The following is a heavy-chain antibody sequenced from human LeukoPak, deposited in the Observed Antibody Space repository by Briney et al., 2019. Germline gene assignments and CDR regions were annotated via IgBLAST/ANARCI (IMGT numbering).Heavy chain of an antibody. CDR1: FPVTNGFH. CDR3: AKGIPFDF. J-gene: IGHJ4*02. V-gene: IGHV4-38-2*02. D-gene: IGHD2-2*02. Sequence: NSSETLSLTCSVSFPVTNGFHWAWIRQPPGKGLESMGYVHHTGTTYYNPSLNSRVTISVDTSKYQFSLRLTSVTAADTAVYFCAKGIPFDFWGQGRLVTVSS. CDR2: VHHTGTT.